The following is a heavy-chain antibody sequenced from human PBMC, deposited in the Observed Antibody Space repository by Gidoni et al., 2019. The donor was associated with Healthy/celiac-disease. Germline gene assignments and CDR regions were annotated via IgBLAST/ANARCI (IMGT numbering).Heavy chain of an antibody. CDR3: AKKPTNSTYSSGWRNQDY. D-gene: IGHD6-19*01. CDR2: ISGSGSNT. J-gene: IGHJ4*02. V-gene: IGHV3-23*01. Sequence: EVQLLESGGGVVQLGGALSLSCAASCFTFPGHAMSWVRQAPGKGLEWFSTISGSGSNTYNADAMKGRFTISRDDSKNTLYLQMNGLRTEDTAVYYCAKKPTNSTYSSGWRNQDYWGQGTLVTVSS. CDR1: CFTFPGHA.